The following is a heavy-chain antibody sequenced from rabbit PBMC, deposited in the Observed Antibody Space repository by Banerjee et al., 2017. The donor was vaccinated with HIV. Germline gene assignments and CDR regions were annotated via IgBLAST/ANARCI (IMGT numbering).Heavy chain of an antibody. CDR3: ASLGAGNADYGYGIGYFTL. J-gene: IGHJ4*01. CDR2: IYADSSGTT. CDR1: GIDFSSYG. Sequence: QSLEESGGDLVKPGASLTLTCTASGIDFSSYGISWVRQAPGKGLEWITCIYADSSGTTSYASWAKGRFTISSDNAQNTVLLQMTSLTASDTATYFCASLGAGNADYGYGIGYFTLWGPGTLVTVS. D-gene: IGHD6-1*01. V-gene: IGHV1S40*01.